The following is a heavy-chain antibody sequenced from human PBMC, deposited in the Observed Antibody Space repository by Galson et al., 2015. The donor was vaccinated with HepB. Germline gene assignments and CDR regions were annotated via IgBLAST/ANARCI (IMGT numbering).Heavy chain of an antibody. CDR3: AKRATQRSNYGFYYFDY. V-gene: IGHV3-23*01. J-gene: IGHJ4*02. D-gene: IGHD4-11*01. CDR1: GFTFSSYA. Sequence: SLRLSCAASGFTFSSYAMSWVRQAPGKGLEWVSAISGSGGSTYYADSVRGRFTISRDNSKNTPYLQMNSLRAEDTAVYYCAKRATQRSNYGFYYFDYWGQGTLVTVSS. CDR2: ISGSGGST.